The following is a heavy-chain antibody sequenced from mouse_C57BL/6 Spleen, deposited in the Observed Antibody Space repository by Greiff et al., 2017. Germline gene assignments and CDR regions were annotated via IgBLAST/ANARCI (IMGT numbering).Heavy chain of an antibody. Sequence: EVKLQESGPGLVKPSQSLSLTCSVTGYSITSGYYWNWIRQFPGNKLEWMGYISYDGSNNYNPSLKNRISITRDTSKNQFFLKLNSVTTEDTATYYCARGGTVVAPSYAMDYWGQGTSVTVSS. V-gene: IGHV3-6*01. CDR3: ARGGTVVAPSYAMDY. CDR1: GYSITSGYY. J-gene: IGHJ4*01. CDR2: ISYDGSN. D-gene: IGHD1-1*01.